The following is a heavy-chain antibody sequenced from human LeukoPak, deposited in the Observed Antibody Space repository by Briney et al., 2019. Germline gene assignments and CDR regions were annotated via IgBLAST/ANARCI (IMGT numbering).Heavy chain of an antibody. CDR3: AKGRTYYYDSSAYPRPDAFDI. J-gene: IGHJ3*02. V-gene: IGHV3-43*02. CDR2: ISGDGGST. Sequence: GGSLRLSCAASGFTFDDYAMHWVRQAPGKGLEWVSLISGDGGSTYYADSVKGRFTISRDNAKNSLYLQMNSLRVEDMALYYCAKGRTYYYDSSAYPRPDAFDIWGQGTMVTVSS. D-gene: IGHD3-22*01. CDR1: GFTFDDYA.